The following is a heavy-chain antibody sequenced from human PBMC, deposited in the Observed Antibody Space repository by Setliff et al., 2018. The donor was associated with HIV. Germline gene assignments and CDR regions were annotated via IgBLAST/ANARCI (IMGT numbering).Heavy chain of an antibody. J-gene: IGHJ4*01. V-gene: IGHV1-46*01. D-gene: IGHD6-19*01. CDR3: ARNQGDSSGWYAGDY. Sequence: GASVNVSCKASGYTFTTYPMHWVRQAPGQGLEWMGVINTSGGSAGYAEKFRGRVTMTRDTSTNTVYMDLRNLRSEDTAVYYCARNQGDSSGWYAGDYWGHGTLVTVSS. CDR2: INTSGGSA. CDR1: GYTFTTYP.